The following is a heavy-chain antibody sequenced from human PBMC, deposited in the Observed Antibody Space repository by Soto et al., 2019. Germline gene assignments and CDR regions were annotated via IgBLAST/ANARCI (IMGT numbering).Heavy chain of an antibody. Sequence: QVQLVESGGGVVQPGRSLRLSCAASGFTFSSLGMQWVRQAPGKGLEWVAIIWYDGSKKYYADSVKGRFTISRDNSKNTLYLHMNSLRAEDTAVYYCARESVVVTATFDLWGRGTLVTVSS. V-gene: IGHV3-33*01. CDR2: IWYDGSKK. CDR1: GFTFSSLG. CDR3: ARESVVVTATFDL. D-gene: IGHD2-21*02. J-gene: IGHJ2*01.